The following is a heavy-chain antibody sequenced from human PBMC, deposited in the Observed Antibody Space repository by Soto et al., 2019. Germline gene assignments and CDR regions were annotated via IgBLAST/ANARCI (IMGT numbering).Heavy chain of an antibody. CDR3: ARVDLYFNVLTNDDSRAWFDP. Sequence: ASVKVSCKASGYTFNAYAISWVRQAPGQGLEYMGWISAYNDATNFAQMIRGRVTLTTDTSTSTAYMELRTLRFDDTAVYYCARVDLYFNVLTNDDSRAWFDPWG. CDR1: GYTFNAYA. V-gene: IGHV1-18*01. J-gene: IGHJ5*02. CDR2: ISAYNDAT. D-gene: IGHD3-9*01.